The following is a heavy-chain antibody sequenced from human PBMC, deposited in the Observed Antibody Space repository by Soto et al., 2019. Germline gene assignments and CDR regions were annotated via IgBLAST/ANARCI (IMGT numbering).Heavy chain of an antibody. Sequence: QVQLQESGPGLVKPSETLSLTCTVSGGSISSYYWSWIRQPPGKGLEWIGYIYYSGSTKYNPSLKRRLPISVETSKNQFSLKLSSVTAADTAMYYCARHDPKYSGCEYYFDYWGQGTLVTVSS. J-gene: IGHJ4*02. CDR3: ARHDPKYSGCEYYFDY. CDR1: GGSISSYY. V-gene: IGHV4-59*08. CDR2: IYYSGST. D-gene: IGHD5-12*01.